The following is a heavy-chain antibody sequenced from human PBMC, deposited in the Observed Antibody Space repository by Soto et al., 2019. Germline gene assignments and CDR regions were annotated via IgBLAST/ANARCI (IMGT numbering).Heavy chain of an antibody. J-gene: IGHJ5*02. CDR2: IYYSGST. CDR1: GGSISSGDYY. Sequence: TLSLTCTVSGGSISSGDYYWSWIRQPPGRGLEWIGYIYYSGSTYYNPSLKSRVTISVDTSKNQFSLKLSSVTAADTAVYYCARGLYYYDSSGYYFNWFDPWGQGTLVTVSS. D-gene: IGHD3-22*01. V-gene: IGHV4-30-4*01. CDR3: ARGLYYYDSSGYYFNWFDP.